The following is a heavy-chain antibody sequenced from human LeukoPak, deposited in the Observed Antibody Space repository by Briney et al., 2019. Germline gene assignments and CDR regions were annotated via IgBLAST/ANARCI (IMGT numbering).Heavy chain of an antibody. CDR3: ARASTYYYDSSGYPGAYYYYYYYMDV. Sequence: PSETLSLTCTVSGGSISSYYRSWIRQPPGKGLEWIGYIYYSGSTNYNPSLKSRVTISVDTSKNQFSLKLSSVTAADTAVYYCARASTYYYDSSGYPGAYYYYYYYMDVWGKGTTVTVSS. J-gene: IGHJ6*03. CDR2: IYYSGST. CDR1: GGSISSYY. V-gene: IGHV4-59*01. D-gene: IGHD3-22*01.